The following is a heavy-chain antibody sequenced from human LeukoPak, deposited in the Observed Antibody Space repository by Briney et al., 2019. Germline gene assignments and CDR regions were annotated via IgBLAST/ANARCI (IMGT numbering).Heavy chain of an antibody. J-gene: IGHJ5*02. D-gene: IGHD1-26*01. CDR3: SNLIVGATEFSDP. V-gene: IGHV3-23*01. Sequence: WGSLRLSCGASGFTFSSYAMSWVRQAPGKGLEWVSTISGSGGSTYYADSVKGRITISRDNSKNTLDLQMNSLRAEDTAVYYCSNLIVGATEFSDPWGQGTLTTVSS. CDR1: GFTFSSYA. CDR2: ISGSGGST.